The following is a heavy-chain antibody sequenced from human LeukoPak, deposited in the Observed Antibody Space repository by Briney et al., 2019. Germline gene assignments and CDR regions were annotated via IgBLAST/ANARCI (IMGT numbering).Heavy chain of an antibody. CDR1: GGSITNTNY. V-gene: IGHV4-4*02. J-gene: IGHJ4*02. CDR3: AREGGPYRPLDY. CDR2: VNLQGST. Sequence: SETLSLTCGVSGGSITNTNYWTWVRQPPGKGLEWIGEVNLQGSTNYNPSLMGRVAISVDTSENHISLQLTSVTAADTAVYYCAREGGPYRPLDYSGQGTLVTVSP.